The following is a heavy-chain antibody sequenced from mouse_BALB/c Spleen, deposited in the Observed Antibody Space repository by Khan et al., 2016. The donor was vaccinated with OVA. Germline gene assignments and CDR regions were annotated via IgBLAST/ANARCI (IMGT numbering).Heavy chain of an antibody. CDR3: ARPAYDGYYDY. CDR2: ISTYSGNT. CDR1: GYTFTDYA. J-gene: IGHJ2*01. Sequence: QVQLQQSGPELVRPGVSVKISCKGSGYTFTDYAMYWVKQSHAKSLEWSGLISTYSGNTNYNQKFKGKATMTVDKSSRTAYMELARLTSEDSATYYCARPAYDGYYDYWGQGTTLTVSS. V-gene: IGHV1S137*01. D-gene: IGHD2-3*01.